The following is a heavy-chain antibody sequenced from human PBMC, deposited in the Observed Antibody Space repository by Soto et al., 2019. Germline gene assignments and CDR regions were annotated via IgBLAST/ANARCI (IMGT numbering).Heavy chain of an antibody. CDR2: ISIYVSYS. V-gene: IGHV1-18*01. CDR3: AKNSSSDWLDS. D-gene: IGHD6-13*01. Sequence: VQLVQSGAELKMPGASVKVSCKTSGYVFSNYGLTWVRQAPGQGLEWMGWISIYVSYSHSSPKFHDRLIMTTDTSTNTAFMELRNLRIDDTAVYFCAKNSSSDWLDSWGQGTLITISS. CDR1: GYVFSNYG. J-gene: IGHJ5*01.